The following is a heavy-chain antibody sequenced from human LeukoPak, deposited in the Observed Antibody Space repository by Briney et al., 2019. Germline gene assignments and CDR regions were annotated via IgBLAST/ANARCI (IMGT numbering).Heavy chain of an antibody. CDR1: GGTFSSYA. D-gene: IGHD3-22*01. J-gene: IGHJ4*02. CDR3: ARSPAYYYDSSGYPEVYFDY. CDR2: IIPIFGTA. V-gene: IGHV1-69*01. Sequence: SVKVSCKASGGTFSSYAISWVRQAPGQGLEWMGGIIPIFGTANYAQKFQGRVTITADESTSTAYMELSGLRSEDTAVYYCARSPAYYYDSSGYPEVYFDYWGQGTLVTVSS.